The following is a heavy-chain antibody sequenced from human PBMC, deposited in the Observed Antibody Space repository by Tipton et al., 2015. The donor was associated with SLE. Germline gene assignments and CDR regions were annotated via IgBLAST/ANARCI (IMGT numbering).Heavy chain of an antibody. CDR1: GFTFSSYG. D-gene: IGHD3-22*01. V-gene: IGHV3-33*01. CDR3: ARDVDDSNGYYGPPGAFDI. J-gene: IGHJ3*02. CDR2: IWYDGSNK. Sequence: SLRLSCAASGFTFSSYGMHWVRQAPGKGLEWVAVIWYDGSNKYYADSVKGRFTISRDNSKNTLYLQMNSLRAEDTAVYYCARDVDDSNGYYGPPGAFDIWGQGTMVTGSS.